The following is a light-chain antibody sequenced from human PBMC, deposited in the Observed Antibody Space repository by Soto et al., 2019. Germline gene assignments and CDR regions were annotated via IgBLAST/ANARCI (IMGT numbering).Light chain of an antibody. CDR2: EVS. J-gene: IGLJ3*02. CDR1: SSDIGTYNY. Sequence: QSALTQPASVSGSPGQSITISCTGSSSDIGTYNYLSWYQQHPGKAPKLMIYEVSDRPSGISNRFSGSKSGNTASLTISGLQAEDEDDYYCSSSTGSGTHGVFGGGTKLTVL. CDR3: SSSTGSGTHGV. V-gene: IGLV2-14*01.